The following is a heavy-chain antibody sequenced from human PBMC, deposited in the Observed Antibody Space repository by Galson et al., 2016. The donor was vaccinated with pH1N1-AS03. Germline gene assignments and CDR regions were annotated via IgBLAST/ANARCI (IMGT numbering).Heavy chain of an antibody. CDR1: GYTLTRYY. D-gene: IGHD4-11*01. V-gene: IGHV1-46*01. CDR2: IDPSGGPT. J-gene: IGHJ4*02. CDR3: AKEWGLTDDSTHGFDY. Sequence: SVKVSCKASGYTLTRYYMHWVRQAPGQGLEWMGIIDPSGGPTTYAPKFQGRITITTDTSTSTVYMELVSLRSEDTAVYYCAKEWGLTDDSTHGFDYWGQGTLVTVSS.